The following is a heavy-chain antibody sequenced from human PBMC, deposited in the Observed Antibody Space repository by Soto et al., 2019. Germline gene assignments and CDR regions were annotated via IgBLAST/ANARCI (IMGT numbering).Heavy chain of an antibody. CDR2: IYYSGST. CDR1: GGSISSYY. CDR3: ARHGFGFGELLPYYFDY. J-gene: IGHJ4*02. Sequence: SEPLSLPCTVSGGSISSYYWSWIRQPPGKGLEWIGYIYYSGSTNYNPSLKSRVTISVDTSKNQFSLKLGSVTAADTAVYYCARHGFGFGELLPYYFDYWGQGTLVTVSS. D-gene: IGHD3-10*01. V-gene: IGHV4-59*08.